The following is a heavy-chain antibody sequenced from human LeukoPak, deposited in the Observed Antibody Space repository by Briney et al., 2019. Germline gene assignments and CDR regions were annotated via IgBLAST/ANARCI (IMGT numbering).Heavy chain of an antibody. CDR2: ISYDGSNK. V-gene: IGHV3-30*04. J-gene: IGHJ3*02. Sequence: GGSLRLSCAASGFTFSSYAMHWVRQAPGKGLEWVAVISYDGSNKYYADSVKGRFTISRDNSKNTLYLQMNSLRAEDTAVYYCAKDQGDGYNLGNAFDIWGQGTMVTVSS. CDR3: AKDQGDGYNLGNAFDI. D-gene: IGHD5-24*01. CDR1: GFTFSSYA.